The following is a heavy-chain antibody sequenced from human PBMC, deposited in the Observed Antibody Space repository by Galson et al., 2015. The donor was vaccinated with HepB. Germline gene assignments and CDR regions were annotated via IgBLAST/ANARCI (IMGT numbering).Heavy chain of an antibody. CDR2: IIPIFGTA. V-gene: IGHV1-69*13. J-gene: IGHJ2*01. CDR1: GGTFSKYA. Sequence: SVKVSCKASGGTFSKYAITWVRQAPGQGLEWMGGIIPIFGTANYAQKFLGRVAMTADESTSTASMDLSSLRSDDTAVYYCARGVSIAARHWYFDLWGRGTLVTVSS. CDR3: ARGVSIAARHWYFDL. D-gene: IGHD6-6*01.